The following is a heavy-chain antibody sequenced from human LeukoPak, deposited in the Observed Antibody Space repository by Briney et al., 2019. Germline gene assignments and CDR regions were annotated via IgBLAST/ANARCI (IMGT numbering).Heavy chain of an antibody. Sequence: PSDTLSLTCAVYGGSFRGYYWSWIGQPPGTGLDWMGCISYSGSTNFNPSLKSRVTISVDTSKNQFSLKLSSVTAADTAVYYCAREGTAGTNLNWFDPWGQGTLVTVSS. CDR2: ISYSGST. CDR3: AREGTAGTNLNWFDP. D-gene: IGHD1-1*01. J-gene: IGHJ5*02. V-gene: IGHV4-59*01. CDR1: GGSFRGYY.